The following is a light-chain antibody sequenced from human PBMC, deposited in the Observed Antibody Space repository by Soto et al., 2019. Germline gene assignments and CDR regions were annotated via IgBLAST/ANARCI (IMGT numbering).Light chain of an antibody. CDR3: SAYTSSSTLGV. Sequence: QSALTQPASVSGSPGQSITISCTGTSSDVGGYNYVSWYQQHPGKAPKLMIYDVSNRPSGVSNRFSGSKSGNNASLTISGLQAEDEADYYCSAYTSSSTLGVFGGGTKLTVL. V-gene: IGLV2-14*01. CDR2: DVS. J-gene: IGLJ2*01. CDR1: SSDVGGYNY.